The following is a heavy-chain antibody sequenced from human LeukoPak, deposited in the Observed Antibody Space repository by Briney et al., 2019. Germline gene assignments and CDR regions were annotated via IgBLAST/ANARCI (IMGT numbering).Heavy chain of an antibody. V-gene: IGHV3-21*01. D-gene: IGHD4/OR15-4a*01. CDR3: ARGMIRGALWCVDF. Sequence: PGGSLRLSCAASGFDFSSRSMRWIRQAPGKGLEWVSSISSSGSYKYYADSLKGRLTISRDNAGNSVFLLLQSLTVEDTAVYYCARGMIRGALWCVDFWGLGSLVTVSS. J-gene: IGHJ4*02. CDR1: GFDFSSRS. CDR2: ISSSGSYK.